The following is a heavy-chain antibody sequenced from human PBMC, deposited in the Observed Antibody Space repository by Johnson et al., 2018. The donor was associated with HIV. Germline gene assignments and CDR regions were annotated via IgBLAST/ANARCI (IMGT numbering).Heavy chain of an antibody. CDR3: ERGAWSYCGGDCYGYPPDAFDI. Sequence: QVQLVESGGGVVQPGRSLRLSCAASGFTFSSYGMHWVRQAPGKGLEWVAVTSNDGSNKYYADSVKGRFTIYRDNFKNTLYLQMNGLRPEDTAVYYCERGAWSYCGGDCYGYPPDAFDIWGQGTMVTVSS. CDR2: TSNDGSNK. J-gene: IGHJ3*02. V-gene: IGHV3-30*03. CDR1: GFTFSSYG. D-gene: IGHD2-21*02.